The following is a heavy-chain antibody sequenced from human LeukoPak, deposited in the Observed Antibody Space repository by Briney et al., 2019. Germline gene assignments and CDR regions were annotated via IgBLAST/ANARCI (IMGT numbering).Heavy chain of an antibody. Sequence: GGSLRLSCAASGFSFSPTWMHWVRQPPGQGLVWVARITSDGTSISYAESVKGRFTISRDNAKNTLYLQMNSLRVDDTAIYYRARDWYHAIDYWGQGTLVTVSS. V-gene: IGHV3-74*03. CDR1: GFSFSPTW. CDR2: ITSDGTSI. J-gene: IGHJ4*02. CDR3: ARDWYHAIDY. D-gene: IGHD2-2*01.